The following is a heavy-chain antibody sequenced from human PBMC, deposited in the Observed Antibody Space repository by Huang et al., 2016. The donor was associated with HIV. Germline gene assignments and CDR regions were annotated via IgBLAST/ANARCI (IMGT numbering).Heavy chain of an antibody. V-gene: IGHV4-39*01. CDR2: SYFKGST. CDR1: GGSIRSSDYH. Sequence: QLLLQESGPGLVKPSEAPALTCAVSGGSIRSSDYHWGWIRQPPGKGLEWIGSSYFKGSTHYSPSLKSRVTIAVDTSKNLFFLNLTSMTAADTAVYYCARHREGPVAYYSGWGSHLNYMDVWGRGRTVVVSS. CDR3: ARHREGPVAYYSGWGSHLNYMDV. D-gene: IGHD3-10*01. J-gene: IGHJ6*03.